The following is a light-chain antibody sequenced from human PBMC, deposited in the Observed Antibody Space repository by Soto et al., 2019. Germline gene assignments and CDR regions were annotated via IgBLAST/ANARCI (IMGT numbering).Light chain of an antibody. CDR1: QSVATSQ. CDR2: GAS. Sequence: EIVLTQSPGTLSLSPGERATLFCRASQSVATSQLAWYQQKPGQAPRLLIGASSRATGVPDRFIASGSGTDFTLTISRLELEDFAVYYCQQYNSWPPLTFGGGTKVEIK. CDR3: QQYNSWPPLT. J-gene: IGKJ4*01. V-gene: IGKV3-20*01.